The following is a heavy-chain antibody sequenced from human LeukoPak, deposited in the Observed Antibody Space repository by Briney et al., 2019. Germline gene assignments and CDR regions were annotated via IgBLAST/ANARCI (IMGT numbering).Heavy chain of an antibody. CDR1: GASISSYY. CDR2: IYTSGST. CDR3: AREKLLTGYYKRDWFDP. V-gene: IGHV4-4*07. Sequence: SETLSLTCTVAGASISSYYWSWIRQPAAKGLEWIGRIYTSGSTNYNPSLKSRVTMSVDTSKNQFSLKLSSVTAADRAVYYCAREKLLTGYYKRDWFDPWGQGTLVTVSS. D-gene: IGHD3-9*01. J-gene: IGHJ5*02.